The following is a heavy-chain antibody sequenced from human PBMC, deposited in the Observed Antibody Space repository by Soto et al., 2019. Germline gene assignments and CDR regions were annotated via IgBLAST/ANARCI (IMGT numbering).Heavy chain of an antibody. CDR1: GGTFSSYA. Sequence: VASVKVSCKASGGTFSSYAISWVRQAPGQGLEWMGGIIPIFGTANYAQKFQGRVTITADKSTSTAYMELSSLRSEDTAVYYCARPRAGDTRYNFDYWGQGTLVTVSS. CDR2: IIPIFGTA. V-gene: IGHV1-69*06. J-gene: IGHJ4*02. CDR3: ARPRAGDTRYNFDY. D-gene: IGHD1-26*01.